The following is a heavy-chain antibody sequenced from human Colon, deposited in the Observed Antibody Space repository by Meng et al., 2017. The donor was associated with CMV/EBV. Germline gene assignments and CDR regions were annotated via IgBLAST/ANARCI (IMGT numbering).Heavy chain of an antibody. J-gene: IGHJ5*02. CDR3: ARTYCSSTSCKTAREYWFDP. D-gene: IGHD2-2*01. Sequence: ASVKVSCKASGYAFTGYYMHWVRQAPGQGLEWMGRINPNSGGTNYAQKFQGRVTMTRDTSISTAYMELSRLRSDDTAVYYCARTYCSSTSCKTAREYWFDPWGQGTLVTVSS. CDR1: GYAFTGYY. V-gene: IGHV1-2*02. CDR2: INPNSGGT.